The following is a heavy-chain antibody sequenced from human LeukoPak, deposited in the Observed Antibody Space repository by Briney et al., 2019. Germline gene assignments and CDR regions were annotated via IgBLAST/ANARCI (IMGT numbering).Heavy chain of an antibody. Sequence: PPETLSLTCAVYGGSSSGYYWSWIRQPPGKGLEWIGEINHSGSTHYNPSLKSRDTISGGTSKNQFSLKLSSVTAADTAVYYCARPQRGIAVAGTYMDVWGKGTTVTVSS. J-gene: IGHJ6*03. CDR1: GGSSSGYY. V-gene: IGHV4-34*01. CDR3: ARPQRGIAVAGTYMDV. D-gene: IGHD6-19*01. CDR2: INHSGST.